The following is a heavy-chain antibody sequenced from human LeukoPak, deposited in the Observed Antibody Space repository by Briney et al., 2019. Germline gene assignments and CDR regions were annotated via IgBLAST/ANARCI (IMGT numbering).Heavy chain of an antibody. J-gene: IGHJ4*02. Sequence: GESLKISCKGSGYSFTSYLIGWVRQMPGKGLEWMGIIYPGDSDTRYSPSFQGQVTISADKSISTAYLQRSSLKASDTAMYYCARHIHSSSSPADYWGQGTLVTVSS. D-gene: IGHD6-6*01. V-gene: IGHV5-51*01. CDR3: ARHIHSSSSPADY. CDR1: GYSFTSYL. CDR2: IYPGDSDT.